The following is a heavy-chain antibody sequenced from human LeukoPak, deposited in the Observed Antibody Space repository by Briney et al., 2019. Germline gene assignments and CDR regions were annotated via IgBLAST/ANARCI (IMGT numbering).Heavy chain of an antibody. CDR1: GWSFNDYY. CDR3: ARGQVPAARGYNWFDP. V-gene: IGHV4-34*01. D-gene: IGHD2-2*01. J-gene: IGHJ5*02. CDR2: INARGDT. Sequence: SGTLSLTCAVYGWSFNDYYWNWIRQPPGKGLEWIGEINARGDTNYNPSLKSRVTISVDTSKKQFSLRLTSMIAADTALYYCARGQVPAARGYNWFDPWGQGTLVTVPS.